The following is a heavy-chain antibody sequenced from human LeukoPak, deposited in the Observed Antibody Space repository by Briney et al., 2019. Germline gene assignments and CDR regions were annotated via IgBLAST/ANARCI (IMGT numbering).Heavy chain of an antibody. CDR1: GGPIRSYY. D-gene: IGHD1-7*01. CDR2: IYYSGST. Sequence: PSETLSLTCTVSGGPIRSYYWSWIRQPPGKGLGWIGYIYYSGSTNYNPALKSRVTISVDTSKNQFSLKLSSVTAADTAVYYCARPGITGTTWGFDYWGQGTLVTVSS. V-gene: IGHV4-59*01. CDR3: ARPGITGTTWGFDY. J-gene: IGHJ4*02.